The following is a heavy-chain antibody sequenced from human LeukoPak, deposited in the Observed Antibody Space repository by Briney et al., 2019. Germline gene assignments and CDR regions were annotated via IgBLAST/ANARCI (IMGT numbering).Heavy chain of an antibody. CDR1: GGPCDDYY. CDR2: IHPSGIL. V-gene: IGHV4-34*01. CDR3: ARGRDRAKTGDH. D-gene: IGHD5-24*01. J-gene: IGHJ4*02. Sequence: SETLSLTCAVYGGPCDDYYCSWIRQPPGKGLEWIGEIHPSGILYYNLSLMSRVTISIDTSNSQFSLELTSVTAADTAFYYCARGRDRAKTGDHWGQGSLVTVSS.